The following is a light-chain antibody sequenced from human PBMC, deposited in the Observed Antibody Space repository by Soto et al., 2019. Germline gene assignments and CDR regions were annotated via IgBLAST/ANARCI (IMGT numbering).Light chain of an antibody. CDR1: SSDVGAYNF. J-gene: IGLJ1*01. CDR2: EAT. Sequence: QSVLTQPASVSGSPGQSITISCTGSSSDVGAYNFVSWYQHHPGKAPKLILYEATTRPSGVSSRFSGSKSGNTASLTISGLQADDEANYYCSSYTSSNTPYVFGTGTKVTVL. V-gene: IGLV2-14*01. CDR3: SSYTSSNTPYV.